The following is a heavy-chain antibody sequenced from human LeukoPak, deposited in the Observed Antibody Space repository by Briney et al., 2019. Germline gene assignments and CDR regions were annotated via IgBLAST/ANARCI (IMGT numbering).Heavy chain of an antibody. D-gene: IGHD1-26*01. CDR1: AGTFSSYA. J-gene: IGHJ3*02. CDR3: AGEWEALAAFDI. CDR2: IIPIFGTA. V-gene: IGHV1-69*13. Sequence: SVKVSCKASAGTFSSYAISWLRQAPGQGLEWMGGIIPIFGTANYAQKFQGRVTITADGSTSTAYMELSTLRSEDRAVYYWAGEWEALAAFDIWGQGTMVTVSS.